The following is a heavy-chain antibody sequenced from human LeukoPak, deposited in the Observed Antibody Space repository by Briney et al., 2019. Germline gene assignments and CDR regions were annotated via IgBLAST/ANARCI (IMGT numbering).Heavy chain of an antibody. CDR1: GGSFSGYY. CDR2: INHSGST. J-gene: IGHJ4*02. CDR3: ARGETVTSLFDY. D-gene: IGHD4-11*01. V-gene: IGHV4-34*01. Sequence: SETLSLTCAVYGGSFSGYYWSWIRQPPGKGLEWIGEINHSGSTNYNPSLKSRVTISVDTSKNHFSLKLSPVTGADAAVYYCARGETVTSLFDYWGQGTLVTVSS.